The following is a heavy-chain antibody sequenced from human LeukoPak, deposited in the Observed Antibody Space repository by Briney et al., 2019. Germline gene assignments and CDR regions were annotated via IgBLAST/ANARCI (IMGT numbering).Heavy chain of an antibody. D-gene: IGHD3-22*01. CDR2: ISGSGGTT. Sequence: PGGSLRLSCAASGFTFSNYAMSRVRQAPGRGLEWVSTISGSGGTTYYADSVKGRFTISRDNSKNTLYLQMNSLRAEDTAVYYCAKVVTMIVVVTYYFDYWGQGTLVTVSS. CDR3: AKVVTMIVVVTYYFDY. J-gene: IGHJ4*02. V-gene: IGHV3-23*01. CDR1: GFTFSNYA.